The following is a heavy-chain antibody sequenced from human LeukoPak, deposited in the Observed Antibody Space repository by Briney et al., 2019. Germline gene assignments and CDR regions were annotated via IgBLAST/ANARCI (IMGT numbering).Heavy chain of an antibody. Sequence: SGGSLRLSCAASGFTFGPYTMNWVRQAPGKGLEWVSYISSSSDTIYYADSVKGRFTISRDNAKNSLYLQMNSLRVEDTAVYYCARLSGGEENWFDPWGQGTLVTVSS. CDR2: ISSSSDTI. CDR3: ARLSGGEENWFDP. J-gene: IGHJ5*02. CDR1: GFTFGPYT. V-gene: IGHV3-48*04.